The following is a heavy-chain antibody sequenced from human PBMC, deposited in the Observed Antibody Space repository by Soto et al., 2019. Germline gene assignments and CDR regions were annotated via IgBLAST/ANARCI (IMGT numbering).Heavy chain of an antibody. J-gene: IGHJ5*02. CDR3: ARGIATGQLDP. V-gene: IGHV1-3*01. CDR1: GYTFTRYT. CDR2: INPDNGNT. D-gene: IGHD2-15*01. Sequence: ASVKVSCKPSGYTFTRYTMNWVRQAPGQRLEWMGCINPDNGNTNSSQKFQDRVILTRDTSASTAYMDLSRLRSEDKAVYYCARGIATGQLDPWGQGPLVTVSS.